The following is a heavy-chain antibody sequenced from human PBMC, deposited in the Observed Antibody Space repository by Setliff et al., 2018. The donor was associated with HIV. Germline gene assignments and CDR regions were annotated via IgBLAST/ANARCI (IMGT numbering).Heavy chain of an antibody. CDR1: GFTFGSYG. D-gene: IGHD6-6*01. Sequence: PGGSLRLSCTGSGFTFGSYGMHWVRQAPGKGLEWMAVISHDGITGFYADSVKGRFTISRDKAKNSLFLQMNSLRVEDTAVYYCTTGHYKSSSGWGQGTLVTVSS. J-gene: IGHJ4*02. CDR3: TTGHYKSSSG. V-gene: IGHV3-30*12. CDR2: ISHDGITG.